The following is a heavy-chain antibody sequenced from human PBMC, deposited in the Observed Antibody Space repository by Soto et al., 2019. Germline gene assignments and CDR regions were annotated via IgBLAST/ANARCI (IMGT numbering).Heavy chain of an antibody. D-gene: IGHD6-19*01. V-gene: IGHV4-4*02. CDR1: GGSISSSNW. Sequence: QVQLQESGPGLVKPSGTLSLTCAVSGGSISSSNWWSWVRQPPGKGLEWIGEIYHSGSTNYNPSLKRRVTIPVDKSKNQFSLKLSSVTAADTAVYYCARAGRASSGFHTLDYWGQGTLVTVSS. CDR2: IYHSGST. CDR3: ARAGRASSGFHTLDY. J-gene: IGHJ4*02.